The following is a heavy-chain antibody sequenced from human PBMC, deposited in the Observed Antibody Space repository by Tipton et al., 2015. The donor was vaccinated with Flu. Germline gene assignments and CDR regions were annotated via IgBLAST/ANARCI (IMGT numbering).Heavy chain of an antibody. J-gene: IGHJ4*02. Sequence: TLSLTCSVSGGSISSGTYYWSWIRQPAGKGLEWIGRISTSGSTNYNPSLQSRVTISVDWSKNQFSLNLTSVTAADTAVYYCARDLGGGSGWCRYFDIWGQGTLVTVSS. D-gene: IGHD6-19*01. CDR3: ARDLGGGSGWCRYFDI. CDR2: ISTSGST. V-gene: IGHV4-61*02. CDR1: GGSISSGTYY.